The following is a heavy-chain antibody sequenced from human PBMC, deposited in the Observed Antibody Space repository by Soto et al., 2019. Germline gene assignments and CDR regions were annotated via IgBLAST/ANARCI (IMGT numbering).Heavy chain of an antibody. CDR1: GFTFSSYA. Sequence: EVQLLESGGGLVQPGGSLRLYCAASGFTFSSYAMSWVRQAPGKGLEWVSAISGSGGSTYYADSVKGRFTISRDNSKSTLYLQMNRLRAEDKPVYYCACGDDCSSFDIWGQGTMVTVSS. CDR2: ISGSGGST. V-gene: IGHV3-23*01. CDR3: ACGDDCSSFDI. D-gene: IGHD2-21*02. J-gene: IGHJ3*02.